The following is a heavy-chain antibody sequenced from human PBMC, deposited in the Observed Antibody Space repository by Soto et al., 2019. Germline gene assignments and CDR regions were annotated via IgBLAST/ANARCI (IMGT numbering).Heavy chain of an antibody. CDR1: GFTFSSYG. Sequence: QVQLVESGGGVVQPGRSLRLSCAASGFTFSSYGMHWVRQAPGKGLEWVAVIWSDGSNKYYADSGKGRFTISRDNSKNKLYLQMNSLRAEDTAVYYCARDWAGYSSGWYQRGGFDYWGQGTLVTVSS. J-gene: IGHJ4*02. V-gene: IGHV3-33*01. D-gene: IGHD6-19*01. CDR2: IWSDGSNK. CDR3: ARDWAGYSSGWYQRGGFDY.